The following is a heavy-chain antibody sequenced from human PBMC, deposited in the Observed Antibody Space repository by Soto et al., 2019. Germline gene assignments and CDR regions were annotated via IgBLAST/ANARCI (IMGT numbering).Heavy chain of an antibody. CDR2: SNGDGSST. V-gene: IGHV3-74*01. CDR1: GFTFSNYW. CDR3: ARDGWVRGGNVTNYYGLDV. D-gene: IGHD1-26*01. J-gene: IGHJ6*02. Sequence: GGSLRLSCEASGFTFSNYWMHWVRQAPGKGLVWVSRSNGDGSSTNHADSVKGRFTISRDNAKNTMYLEMTSVRLDDTAVYYCARDGWVRGGNVTNYYGLDVWGQGTTVNVS.